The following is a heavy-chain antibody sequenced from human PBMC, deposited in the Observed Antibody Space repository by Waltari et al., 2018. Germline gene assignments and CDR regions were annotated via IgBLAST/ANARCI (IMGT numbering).Heavy chain of an antibody. CDR3: ARGYGVPSGPFDY. CDR2: IIPILGIA. D-gene: IGHD4-17*01. V-gene: IGHV1-69*10. J-gene: IGHJ4*02. CDR1: GGTFSSYA. Sequence: QVQLVQSGAEVKKPGSSVKVSCKASGGTFSSYAISWVRPAPGQGLEWMGGIIPILGIANYAQKCQGRVTITANKSTSTAYMGLSSLRSEDTAVYYCARGYGVPSGPFDYWGQGTLVTVSS.